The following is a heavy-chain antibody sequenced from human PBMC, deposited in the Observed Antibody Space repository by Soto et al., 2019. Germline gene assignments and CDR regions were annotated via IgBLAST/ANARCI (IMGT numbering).Heavy chain of an antibody. J-gene: IGHJ4*02. D-gene: IGHD4-17*01. Sequence: SETLSLTCAVYGGSFSGYYWSWIRQPPGKGLEWIGEINHSGSTNYNPSLKSRVTISVDTSKNQFSLKLSSVTAADTAVYYCATHPPYGPLDHWGQGTLVTVSS. V-gene: IGHV4-34*01. CDR3: ATHPPYGPLDH. CDR1: GGSFSGYY. CDR2: INHSGST.